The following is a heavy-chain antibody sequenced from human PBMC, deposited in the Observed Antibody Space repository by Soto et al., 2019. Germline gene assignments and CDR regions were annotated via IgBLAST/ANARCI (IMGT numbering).Heavy chain of an antibody. Sequence: PSETLSLTCTVSGGSISSYYWSWIRQPPGKGLEWIGYIYYSGSTNYNPSLKSRVTISVDTSKNQFSLKLSSVTAADTAVYYCARAGFTIFGVTTGGWFDPWGQGTLVTVSS. D-gene: IGHD3-3*01. CDR2: IYYSGST. J-gene: IGHJ5*02. CDR1: GGSISSYY. V-gene: IGHV4-59*01. CDR3: ARAGFTIFGVTTGGWFDP.